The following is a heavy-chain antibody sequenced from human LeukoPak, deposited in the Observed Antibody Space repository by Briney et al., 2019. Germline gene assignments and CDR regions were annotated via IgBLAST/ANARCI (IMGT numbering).Heavy chain of an antibody. CDR1: GYTFTSYY. CDR3: ARDTATVQHQD. CDR2: INPSGGST. V-gene: IGHV1-46*01. D-gene: IGHD2-2*01. J-gene: IGHJ4*02. Sequence: ASVKVSCKASGYTFTSYYMHWVRQAPGQGLEWMGIINPSGGSTSYAQKFQGRVTMTRDTSTSTVYMELRSLRSDDTAVYYCARDTATVQHQDWGQGTLVIVSS.